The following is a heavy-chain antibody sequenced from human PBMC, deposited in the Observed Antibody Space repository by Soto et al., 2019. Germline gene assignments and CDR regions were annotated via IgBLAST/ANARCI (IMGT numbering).Heavy chain of an antibody. CDR3: ATDYGWAFQI. J-gene: IGHJ3*02. Sequence: EVQLVASGGVLVKPGESLRLSCAGSGLSFSDVKMTWVRQLPGKGLEWVGRIQTKTGGGTAGYTAAVRGRFTISRDDSKNTLYLQLNSLKTEDTAVYYCATDYGWAFQIWGQGTTVTVSS. CDR2: IQTKTGGGTA. D-gene: IGHD4-17*01. CDR1: GLSFSDVK. V-gene: IGHV3-15*01.